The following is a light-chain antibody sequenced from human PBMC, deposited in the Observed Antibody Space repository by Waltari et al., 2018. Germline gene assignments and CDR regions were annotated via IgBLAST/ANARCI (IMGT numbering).Light chain of an antibody. CDR1: SPNIGAGYD. CDR3: QSYDSGLSGSV. CDR2: GNN. J-gene: IGLJ2*01. V-gene: IGLV1-40*01. Sequence: QSGLTQPPSVSGAPGQRVPISCTGSSPNIGAGYDVHWYQKLPGTAPKLPIYGNNNRPSGVPDRFSGSKSGTSASLAITGLQAEDEADYYCQSYDSGLSGSVFGGGTKLTVL.